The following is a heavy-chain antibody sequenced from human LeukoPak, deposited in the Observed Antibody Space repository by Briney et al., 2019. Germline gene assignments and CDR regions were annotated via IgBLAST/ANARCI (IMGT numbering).Heavy chain of an antibody. CDR3: ARVAYYDRPYYFDY. CDR1: GFTFSSYP. CDR2: ISYDGTNK. Sequence: GGSLRLSCTASGFTFSSYPMHWVRQAPGKGLEWVAVISYDGTNKFYADSVKGRFTISRDNSKNTLHLQMNSLRPEDTAVYYCARVAYYDRPYYFDYWGQGTLVTVSS. D-gene: IGHD3-22*01. J-gene: IGHJ4*02. V-gene: IGHV3-30*04.